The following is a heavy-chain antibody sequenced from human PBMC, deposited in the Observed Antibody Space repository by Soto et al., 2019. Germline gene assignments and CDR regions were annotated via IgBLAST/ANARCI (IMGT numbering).Heavy chain of an antibody. CDR1: GGTFSSYT. V-gene: IGHV1-69*02. CDR3: ARVVVVVPAAMGPYGMDV. Sequence: QVQLVQSGAEVKKPGSSVKVSCKASGGTFSSYTISWVRQAPGQGLEWMGRIIPILGIANYAQKFQGRVTITADKSTSTGYMEMGRLRAEDTAVYYCARVVVVVPAAMGPYGMDVWGQGTTVTVSS. J-gene: IGHJ6*02. CDR2: IIPILGIA. D-gene: IGHD2-2*01.